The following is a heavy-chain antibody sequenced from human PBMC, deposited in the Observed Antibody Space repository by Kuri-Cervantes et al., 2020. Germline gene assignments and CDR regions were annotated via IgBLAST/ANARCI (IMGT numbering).Heavy chain of an antibody. V-gene: IGHV4-34*01. CDR1: GGSFSGYY. Sequence: GSLRLSCAVYGGSFSGYYWSWIRQPPGKGLEWIGEINHSGSTNYNPSLKSRVTISVDTSKNQFSLKLSSVTAADTAVYYCARDGLGSGSYHWFDPWGQGTLVTVSS. CDR3: ARDGLGSGSYHWFDP. J-gene: IGHJ5*02. D-gene: IGHD3-10*01. CDR2: INHSGST.